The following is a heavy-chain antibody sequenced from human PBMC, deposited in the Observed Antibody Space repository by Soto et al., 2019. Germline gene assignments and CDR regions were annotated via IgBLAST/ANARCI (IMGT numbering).Heavy chain of an antibody. J-gene: IGHJ6*02. V-gene: IGHV1-46*03. CDR2: FNPTGDTA. CDR1: GYTFTSYY. CDR3: ARGRRIVDTGTADHYHHAMDL. Sequence: QVQLVQSGAEVKKPGASVTASCKASGYTFTSYYIHWVRQAPGQGLEWMGIFNPTGDTASDAQTLQGRVTMTRAAPTGTAYVELGSLRSEDTAVYYCARGRRIVDTGTADHYHHAMDLWGQGTTVTVS. D-gene: IGHD5-18*01.